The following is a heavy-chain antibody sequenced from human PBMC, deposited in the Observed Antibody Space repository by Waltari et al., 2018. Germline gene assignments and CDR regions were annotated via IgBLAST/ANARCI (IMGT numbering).Heavy chain of an antibody. CDR3: AKDLVGIAVADWAYYYYMDV. CDR2: IRYDGSNK. J-gene: IGHJ6*03. Sequence: QVQLVESGGGVVQPGGSLRLSCAASGFTFSSYGMHWVRQAPGKGLEWVAFIRYDGSNKYYADSVKGRFTISRDNSKNTLYLQMNSLRAEDTAVYYCAKDLVGIAVADWAYYYYMDVWGKGTTVTVSS. D-gene: IGHD6-19*01. CDR1: GFTFSSYG. V-gene: IGHV3-30*02.